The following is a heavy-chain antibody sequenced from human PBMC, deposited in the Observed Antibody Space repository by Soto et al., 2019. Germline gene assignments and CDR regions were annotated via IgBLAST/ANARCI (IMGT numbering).Heavy chain of an antibody. V-gene: IGHV2-5*02. Sequence: QITLKESGPTLGKPTQTLTLTCTVSEFSLSTGGVGVGWIRQPPGKPLEWLALIYWDDDKRYSPSLRSRLTIAKAPSKKQMVLTMANMDPVDTATYYCIQSRCGCACLQSYASYYYYGMDVWGQGTTVTVSS. CDR3: IQSRCGCACLQSYASYYYYGMDV. CDR1: EFSLSTGGVG. J-gene: IGHJ6*02. CDR2: IYWDDDK. D-gene: IGHD5-18*01.